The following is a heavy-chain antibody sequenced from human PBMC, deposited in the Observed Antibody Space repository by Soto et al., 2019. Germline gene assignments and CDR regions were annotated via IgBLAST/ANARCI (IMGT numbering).Heavy chain of an antibody. D-gene: IGHD3-16*01. V-gene: IGHV3-48*03. CDR3: ARDRIDRNGGTFYVPFDY. CDR1: GFTFSSYE. Sequence: GGSLRLSCAASGFTFSSYEMNWFRQAPGMGLEWVSYISSSGSTIYYADSVKGRFTISRDNAKNSLYLQMNSLRAEDTAVYYCARDRIDRNGGTFYVPFDYWGQGTLVTVSS. J-gene: IGHJ4*02. CDR2: ISSSGSTI.